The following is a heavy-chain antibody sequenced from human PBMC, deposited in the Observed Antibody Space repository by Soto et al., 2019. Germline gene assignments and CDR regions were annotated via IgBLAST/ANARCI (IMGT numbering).Heavy chain of an antibody. CDR2: ISGSGGST. D-gene: IGHD3-3*01. J-gene: IGHJ4*02. CDR3: AKGGRFLEWFQTPPHYFDY. Sequence: EVQLLESGGGLVQPGGSLRLSCAASGFTFSSYAMSWVRQAPGKGLEWVSAISGSGGSTYYADSVKGRFTISRDNSKNTLYLQMNSLRAEDTAVYYCAKGGRFLEWFQTPPHYFDYWGQGTLVTVSS. V-gene: IGHV3-23*01. CDR1: GFTFSSYA.